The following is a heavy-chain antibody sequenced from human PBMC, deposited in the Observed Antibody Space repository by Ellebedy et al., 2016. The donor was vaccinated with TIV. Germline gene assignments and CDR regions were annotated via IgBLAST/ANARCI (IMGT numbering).Heavy chain of an antibody. J-gene: IGHJ4*02. Sequence: GESLKISCAAPGFTFSSYGMHWVRQAPGKGLEWVAVIWSDGSNKYYADSVKGRFTISRDNSKNTLYLQMNSLRAEDTAVYYCARDPQLKWILPDYWGQGTLVTVSS. CDR3: ARDPQLKWILPDY. D-gene: IGHD2-2*03. CDR2: IWSDGSNK. CDR1: GFTFSSYG. V-gene: IGHV3-33*01.